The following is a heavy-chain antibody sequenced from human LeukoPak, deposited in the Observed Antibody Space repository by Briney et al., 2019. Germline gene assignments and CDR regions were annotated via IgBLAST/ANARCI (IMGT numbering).Heavy chain of an antibody. CDR3: AKQLGYCSDGSCYFPY. Sequence: GGSLRHSCAASGFAFSSNWMHWVRQTPGYGLVWVSRINSGGSGTSYADSVQGRFTISRDNSKNTLCLQMNSLRAEDTAVYYCAKQLGYCSDGSCYFPYCGQGTLVTVSS. CDR2: INSGGSGT. CDR1: GFAFSSNW. D-gene: IGHD2-15*01. J-gene: IGHJ4*02. V-gene: IGHV3-74*01.